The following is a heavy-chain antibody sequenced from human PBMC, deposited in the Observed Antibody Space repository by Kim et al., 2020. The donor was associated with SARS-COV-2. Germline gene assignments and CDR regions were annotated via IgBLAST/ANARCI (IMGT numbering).Heavy chain of an antibody. D-gene: IGHD1-1*01. J-gene: IGHJ4*02. V-gene: IGHV3-7*01. Sequence: SENFYEDSVQGRFTIARDNGKNALYLQMNGLRADDTAVYHCARGGSWTFDCWGRGTLVTVSS. CDR3: ARGGSWTFDC. CDR2: SEN.